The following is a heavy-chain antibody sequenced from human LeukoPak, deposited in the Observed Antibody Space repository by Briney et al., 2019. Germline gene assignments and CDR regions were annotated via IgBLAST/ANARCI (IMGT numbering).Heavy chain of an antibody. CDR3: ARARSGYSYGWDAFDI. D-gene: IGHD5-18*01. CDR2: IIPIFGTV. CDR1: EGTFSSYA. J-gene: IGHJ3*02. V-gene: IGHV1-69*13. Sequence: GASVKVSCKASEGTFSSYAISWVRQAPGQGLEWMGGIIPIFGTVNYAQKFQGRVTITADESTSTAYMELSSLRSEDTAVYYCARARSGYSYGWDAFDIWGQGTMVTVSS.